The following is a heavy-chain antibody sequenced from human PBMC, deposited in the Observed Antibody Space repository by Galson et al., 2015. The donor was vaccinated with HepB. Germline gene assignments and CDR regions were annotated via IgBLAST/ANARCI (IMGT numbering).Heavy chain of an antibody. CDR1: GFTFRNFA. J-gene: IGHJ6*02. V-gene: IGHV3-30*04. CDR3: ARVGSSGCYGMDV. D-gene: IGHD3-22*01. CDR2: ISYDGSNK. Sequence: SLRLSCAASGFTFRNFAMHWVRQAPGKGLEWVAVISYDGSNKYDADSVKGRFTICRDNTKNTLYLQMNSLRDEDTAVYYCARVGSSGCYGMDVWGQGTTVTVSS.